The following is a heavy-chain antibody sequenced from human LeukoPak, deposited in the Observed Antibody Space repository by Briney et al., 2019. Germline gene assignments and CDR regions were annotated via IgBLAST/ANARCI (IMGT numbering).Heavy chain of an antibody. CDR3: ARGPWTARDYFDH. CDR1: GFTFSSYW. V-gene: IGHV3-7*03. CDR2: IKQDGNER. Sequence: GGSLRLSCAASGFTFSSYWMNWVRQAPGKGLEWVANIKQDGNERYYVDSAKGRFTISRDDAKNSLYLQMNSLGAEDTAVYYCARGPWTARDYFDHWGHGTLVTVSS. J-gene: IGHJ4*01. D-gene: IGHD3/OR15-3a*01.